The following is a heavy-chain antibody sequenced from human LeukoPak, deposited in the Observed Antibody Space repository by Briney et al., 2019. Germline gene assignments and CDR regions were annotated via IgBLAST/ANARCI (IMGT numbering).Heavy chain of an antibody. Sequence: GESLKISCKGSGYSFTSYWIGWVRQMPGKGLEWMGIIYPGDSDTRYSPSFQGQVTISADKSISTAYLQWSSLKASDTAMYYCARTPPTSHPSYNWSDPWGQGTLVTVSS. D-gene: IGHD2-2*01. V-gene: IGHV5-51*01. CDR2: IYPGDSDT. CDR3: ARTPPTSHPSYNWSDP. J-gene: IGHJ5*02. CDR1: GYSFTSYW.